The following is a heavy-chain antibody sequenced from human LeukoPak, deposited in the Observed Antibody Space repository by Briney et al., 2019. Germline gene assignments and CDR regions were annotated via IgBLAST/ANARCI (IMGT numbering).Heavy chain of an antibody. CDR3: ARAAAGRLYYYYYMDV. V-gene: IGHV1-8*01. Sequence: ASVKVSCKASGYTFTSYDINWVRQATGQGLEWMGWMNPNSGNTGHAHKFQGRVTMTRNTSISTAYMELSSLRSEDTAVYYCARAAAGRLYYYYYMDVWGKGTTVTVSS. CDR1: GYTFTSYD. CDR2: MNPNSGNT. D-gene: IGHD6-13*01. J-gene: IGHJ6*03.